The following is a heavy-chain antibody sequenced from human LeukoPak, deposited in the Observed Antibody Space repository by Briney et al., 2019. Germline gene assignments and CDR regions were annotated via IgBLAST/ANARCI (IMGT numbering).Heavy chain of an antibody. CDR3: AGGSGSYPEY. D-gene: IGHD3-10*01. J-gene: IGHJ4*02. Sequence: GGSLRLSCAASGFTFSNAWMSWVRQAPGKGLEWVSSIYTGGRTYYADSVKGRFTISRDNAKNTLYLQMNSLRAEDTAVYYCAGGSGSYPEYWGQGTLVTLSS. CDR1: GFTFSNAW. V-gene: IGHV3-74*01. CDR2: IYTGGRT.